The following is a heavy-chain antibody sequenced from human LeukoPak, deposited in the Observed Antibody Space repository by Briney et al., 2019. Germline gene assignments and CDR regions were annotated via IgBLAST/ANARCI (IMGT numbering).Heavy chain of an antibody. CDR1: GGSFSGYY. D-gene: IGHD3-22*01. CDR2: INHSGST. Sequence: PSETLSLTCAVYGGSFSGYYWSWIRQPPGKGLEWIGEINHSGSTNYNPSLKSRVTISVDTSKNQFSLKLSSVTAADTAVYYCARDPSLGRSGYLPFDYWGQGTLVTVSS. V-gene: IGHV4-34*01. J-gene: IGHJ4*02. CDR3: ARDPSLGRSGYLPFDY.